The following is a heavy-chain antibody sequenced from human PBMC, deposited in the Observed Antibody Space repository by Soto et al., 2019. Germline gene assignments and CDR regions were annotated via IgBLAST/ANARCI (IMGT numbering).Heavy chain of an antibody. V-gene: IGHV4-30-4*01. CDR3: ATMGTPATGLYYFDY. D-gene: IGHD1-7*01. Sequence: QVQLQESGPGLVKPSQTLSLTCTVSGGSISSGNYYWSWIRQPPGKGLGWIGFISYSGSTYYNASPKRRVTXPXAXSXXQSSLKLSFVPAADTAVYYCATMGTPATGLYYFDYWGQGTLVTVSS. CDR2: ISYSGST. J-gene: IGHJ4*02. CDR1: GGSISSGNYY.